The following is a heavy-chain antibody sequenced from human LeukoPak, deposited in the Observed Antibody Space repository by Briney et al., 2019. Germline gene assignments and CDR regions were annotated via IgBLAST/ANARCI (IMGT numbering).Heavy chain of an antibody. CDR1: GYSFTSYW. V-gene: IGHV5-51*01. CDR2: IYPGDSDT. CDR3: ARLKYESYYYGSGSLTGWFDP. D-gene: IGHD3-10*01. Sequence: KAGESLKISCKGSGYSFTSYWIGWVRQMPGKGLEWMGIIYPGDSDTRYSPSFQGQVTISADKSISTAYLQWSSLKASDTAMYYCARLKYESYYYGSGSLTGWFDPWGQGTLVTVSS. J-gene: IGHJ5*02.